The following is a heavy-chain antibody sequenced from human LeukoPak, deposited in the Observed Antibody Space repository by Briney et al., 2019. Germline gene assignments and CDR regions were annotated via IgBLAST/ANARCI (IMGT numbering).Heavy chain of an antibody. D-gene: IGHD3-9*01. Sequence: ASVKASCKASGGTFSSYAISWVRQAPGQGLEWMGRIIPILGIANYAQNVQGRVTITADKSTSTAYMELSSLRSEDTAVYCCARDGSDDILTGYPYSFDYWGRGTLVTVSS. J-gene: IGHJ4*02. CDR3: ARDGSDDILTGYPYSFDY. CDR1: GGTFSSYA. V-gene: IGHV1-69*04. CDR2: IIPILGIA.